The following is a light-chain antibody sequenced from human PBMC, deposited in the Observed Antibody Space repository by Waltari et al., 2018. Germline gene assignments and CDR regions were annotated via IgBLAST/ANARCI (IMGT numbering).Light chain of an antibody. CDR2: DNR. Sequence: QSVLTPPPSVSGAPGQRVPISCTGNSSNIGTGYDVHWYQQLPARAPNPLIYDNRNRASGVPDLFSGSKSGASASLAITGLQAEDEADYYCQSFDISMRSWVFGGGTKLTVL. CDR1: SSNIGTGYD. CDR3: QSFDISMRSWV. V-gene: IGLV1-40*01. J-gene: IGLJ3*02.